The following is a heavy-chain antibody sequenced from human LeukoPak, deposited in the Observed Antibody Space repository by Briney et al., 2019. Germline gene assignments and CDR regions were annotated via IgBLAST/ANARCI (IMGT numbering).Heavy chain of an antibody. CDR3: ARGIAARYDVFDI. D-gene: IGHD6-6*01. J-gene: IGHJ3*02. Sequence: AETLSLTCTVSGGSISSSSYYWGWTRQPPGKGLEWIGSIYYSGSTYQNPSLKRRVTISVDTSKNQFSLKLSSVTAADTAVFYCARGIAARYDVFDIWGQGTMVTVSS. V-gene: IGHV4-39*01. CDR2: IYYSGST. CDR1: GGSISSSSYY.